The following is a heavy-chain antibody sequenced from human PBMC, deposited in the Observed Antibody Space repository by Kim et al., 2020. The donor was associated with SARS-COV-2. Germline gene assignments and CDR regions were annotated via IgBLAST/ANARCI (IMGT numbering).Heavy chain of an antibody. Sequence: SETLSLTCTVSGGSISSSGYYWTWIRQHPERGLEWIGYIYSSGSADYNPSLKSRITMSIDPPKSQFSLNLTSVTAADTAVYFCARSNSGTTRGFDYWGQGALVTVSS. J-gene: IGHJ4*02. CDR2: IYSSGSA. V-gene: IGHV4-31*03. CDR1: GGSISSSGYY. D-gene: IGHD1-7*01. CDR3: ARSNSGTTRGFDY.